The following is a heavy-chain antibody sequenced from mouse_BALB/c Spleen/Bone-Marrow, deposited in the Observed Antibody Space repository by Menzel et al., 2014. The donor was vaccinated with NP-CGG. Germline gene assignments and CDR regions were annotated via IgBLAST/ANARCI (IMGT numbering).Heavy chain of an antibody. D-gene: IGHD3-3*01. Sequence: VKLQESGAELVKPGASVKLSCKSSGYTFTSYYMYWVKRRPGQGLEWIGGINPSNGGTNFNEKFKSKATLTVDKSSSTAYMQLSSLTSEDSAVYYCTREGTFFAYWGQGTLVTVSA. CDR3: TREGTFFAY. J-gene: IGHJ3*01. CDR1: GYTFTSYY. V-gene: IGHV1S81*02. CDR2: INPSNGGT.